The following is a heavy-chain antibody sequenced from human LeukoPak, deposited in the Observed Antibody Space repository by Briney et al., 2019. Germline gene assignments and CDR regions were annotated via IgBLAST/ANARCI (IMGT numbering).Heavy chain of an antibody. V-gene: IGHV6-1*01. CDR2: TYYRSQQWHS. CDR1: GDSVSSNGAS. J-gene: IGHJ4*02. CDR3: GRETDFGVVTN. D-gene: IGHD3-3*01. Sequence: SQTLSLTCAISGDSVSSNGASWNWIRQSPSRGLEWLGRTYYRSQQWHSDYAPSMKGPITLNPDTSKNQFSLQLNSMPPEDTAVYYCGRETDFGVVTNWGQGTLVTVSS.